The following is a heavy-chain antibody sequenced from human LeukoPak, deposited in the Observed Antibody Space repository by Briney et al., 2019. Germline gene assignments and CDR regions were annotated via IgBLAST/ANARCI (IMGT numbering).Heavy chain of an antibody. CDR1: GFTFSSYW. Sequence: PGGSLRLSCAASGFTFSSYWMSWVRQAPGKGLEWVANIKQDGSEKYYVDSVKGRFTISRDNSKNTLYLQMNSLRAEDTAVYYCAKEERLRRKAFDIWGQGTMVTVSS. V-gene: IGHV3-7*03. CDR3: AKEERLRRKAFDI. D-gene: IGHD4-17*01. CDR2: IKQDGSEK. J-gene: IGHJ3*02.